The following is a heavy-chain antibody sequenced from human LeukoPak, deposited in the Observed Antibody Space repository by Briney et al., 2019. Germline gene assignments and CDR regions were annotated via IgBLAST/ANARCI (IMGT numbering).Heavy chain of an antibody. V-gene: IGHV4-59*01. CDR2: IYYSGCT. CDR1: GGSISSYY. CDR3: ARDSYYDSSGYYFDY. Sequence: SETLSLTCTVSGGSISSYYWSWIRQPPGKGLEWIVYIYYSGCTNYNPSLKSRVTISVDTSKNQFSLKLSSVTAADTAVYYCARDSYYDSSGYYFDYWGQGTLVTVSS. J-gene: IGHJ4*02. D-gene: IGHD3-22*01.